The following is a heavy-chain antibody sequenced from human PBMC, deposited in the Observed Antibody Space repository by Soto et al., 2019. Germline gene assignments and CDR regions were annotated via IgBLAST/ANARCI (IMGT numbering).Heavy chain of an antibody. J-gene: IGHJ4*02. Sequence: EVQLVESGGGLVQPGGSLRLSCAASGFTFSGHWIHWVRQAPGKGLEWVSRIDTDGGGTSYADSVKGRFIISTDNAKNTVYLQMNGLRAEDTAVYYCATVFDNWGQGTLVTVSS. V-gene: IGHV3-74*01. CDR2: IDTDGGGT. CDR1: GFTFSGHW. D-gene: IGHD4-17*01. CDR3: ATVFDN.